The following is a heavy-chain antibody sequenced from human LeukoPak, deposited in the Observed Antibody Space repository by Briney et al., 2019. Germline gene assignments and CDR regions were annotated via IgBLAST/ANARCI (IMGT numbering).Heavy chain of an antibody. CDR3: ARGKLGFFDSLNWFDP. J-gene: IGHJ5*02. CDR2: INHSGST. Sequence: SETLSLTCAVYGGSFSGYYWSWIRRPPGKGLEWIGEINHSGSTNYNPSLKSRVTISVDTSKNQFSLKLSSVTPADTAVYYCARGKLGFFDSLNWFDPWGKGTLVTVS. D-gene: IGHD3-9*01. V-gene: IGHV4-34*01. CDR1: GGSFSGYY.